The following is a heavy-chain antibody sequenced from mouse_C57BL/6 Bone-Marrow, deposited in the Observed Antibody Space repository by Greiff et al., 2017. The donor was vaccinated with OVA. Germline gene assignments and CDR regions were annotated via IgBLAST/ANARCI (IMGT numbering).Heavy chain of an antibody. CDR1: GFSFNTYA. J-gene: IGHJ4*01. D-gene: IGHD1-1*01. Sequence: EVMLVESGGGLVQPKGSLKLSCAASGFSFNTYAMNWVRQAPGKGLEWVARIRSKSNNYATYYADSVKDRFTISRDDSESMLYLQMNNLKTEDTAMYYCVREYYYGSSYDYAMDYWGQGTSVTVSS. CDR3: VREYYYGSSYDYAMDY. V-gene: IGHV10-1*01. CDR2: IRSKSNNYAT.